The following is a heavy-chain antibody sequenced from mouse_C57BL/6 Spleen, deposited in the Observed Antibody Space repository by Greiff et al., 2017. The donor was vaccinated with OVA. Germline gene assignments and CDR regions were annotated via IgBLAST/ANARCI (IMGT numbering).Heavy chain of an antibody. V-gene: IGHV1-18*01. J-gene: IGHJ1*03. CDR3: ARDGYGSILWYFDV. CDR2: INPNNGGT. Sequence: EVQLVESGPELVKPGASVKIPCKASGYTFTDYNMDWVKQSHGKSLEWIGDINPNNGGTIYNQKFKGKATLTVDKSSSTAYMELRSLTSEDTAVYYCARDGYGSILWYFDVWGTGTTVTVSS. D-gene: IGHD1-1*01. CDR1: GYTFTDYN.